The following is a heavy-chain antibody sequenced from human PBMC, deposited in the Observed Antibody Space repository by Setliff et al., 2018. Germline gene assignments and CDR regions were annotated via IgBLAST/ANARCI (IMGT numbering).Heavy chain of an antibody. J-gene: IGHJ4*02. D-gene: IGHD3-9*01. Sequence: SVKVSCKASGGTFSSYAISWVRQAPGQGLEWMGGIIPIFGTANYAQKFQGRVTITADESTSTAYMELSSLRSEDTAVYYCARDPSPRYDILTGYYEGWGQGTLVTVSS. CDR3: ARDPSPRYDILTGYYEG. V-gene: IGHV1-69*13. CDR1: GGTFSSYA. CDR2: IIPIFGTA.